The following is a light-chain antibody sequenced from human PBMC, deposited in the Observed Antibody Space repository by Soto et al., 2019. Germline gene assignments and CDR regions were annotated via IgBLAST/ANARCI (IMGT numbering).Light chain of an antibody. J-gene: IGLJ2*01. CDR1: ISNIGAGYD. CDR2: GNS. V-gene: IGLV1-40*01. CDR3: QSYDSSLSGSVV. Sequence: QAVVTQPPSVSGAPGQRVTISCTGSISNIGAGYDVHWYQQLPGTAPKLLIYGNSNRPSGVPDRFSGSKSGTSASLAITGLQAEDEADYYCQSYDSSLSGSVVFGGGTKLTVL.